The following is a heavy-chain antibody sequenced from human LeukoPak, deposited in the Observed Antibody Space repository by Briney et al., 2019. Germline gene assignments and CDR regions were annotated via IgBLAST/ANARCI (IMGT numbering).Heavy chain of an antibody. CDR2: TGGSDDNT. Sequence: PGGCLRLSCEGSGLNFNGYAISWVRQAPGKGLEWVAVTGGSDDNTHDANSVKGRFTISRDNSANRLFFQMHSLRPDDSARYYCTRDLMTGFSSGWYFAYWGQGTLVTVSS. D-gene: IGHD6-19*01. J-gene: IGHJ4*02. CDR1: GLNFNGYA. CDR3: TRDLMTGFSSGWYFAY. V-gene: IGHV3-23*01.